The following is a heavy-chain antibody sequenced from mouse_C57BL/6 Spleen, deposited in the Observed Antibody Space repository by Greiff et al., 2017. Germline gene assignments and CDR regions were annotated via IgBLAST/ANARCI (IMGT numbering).Heavy chain of an antibody. CDR1: GFTFSNYW. CDR3: TVGYYGSSSFDY. V-gene: IGHV6-3*01. Sequence: EVKVVESGGGLVQPGGSMKLSCVASGFTFSNYWMNWVRQSPEKGLEWVAQIRLKSDNYATHYAESVKGRFTISRDDSKSSVYLQMNNLRAEDTGIYYCTVGYYGSSSFDYWGQGTTLTVSS. J-gene: IGHJ2*01. CDR2: IRLKSDNYAT. D-gene: IGHD1-1*01.